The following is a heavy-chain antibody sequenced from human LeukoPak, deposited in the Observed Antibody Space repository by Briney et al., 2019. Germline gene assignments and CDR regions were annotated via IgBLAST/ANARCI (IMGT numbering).Heavy chain of an antibody. D-gene: IGHD2-15*01. Sequence: PGRSLRLSCAASGFTFSSYAMHWVRQAPGKGLEWVAVISYDGSNKYYADSVKGRFTISRDNSKNTLYLQMNSLRAEDTAVYYCARVVGFDYWGQGTLVTVSS. CDR1: GFTFSSYA. CDR2: ISYDGSNK. J-gene: IGHJ4*02. CDR3: ARVVGFDY. V-gene: IGHV3-30-3*01.